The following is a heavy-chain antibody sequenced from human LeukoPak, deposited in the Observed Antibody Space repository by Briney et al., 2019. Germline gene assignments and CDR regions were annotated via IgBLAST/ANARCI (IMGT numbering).Heavy chain of an antibody. Sequence: GGSLRLSCAASGFTFSSYEMNWVRQAPGKGLEWVSYISSSDGTIYYADSVKGRFTFSSDNAKNSLYLQMNSLRADDTAVYYCARVSESYHDYWGQGTLVTVSS. V-gene: IGHV3-48*03. CDR1: GFTFSSYE. J-gene: IGHJ4*02. CDR3: ARVSESYHDY. D-gene: IGHD1-26*01. CDR2: ISSSDGTI.